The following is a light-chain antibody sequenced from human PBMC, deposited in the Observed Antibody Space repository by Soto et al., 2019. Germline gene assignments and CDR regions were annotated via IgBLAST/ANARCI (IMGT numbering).Light chain of an antibody. V-gene: IGLV2-8*01. J-gene: IGLJ3*02. CDR2: EVS. Sequence: QSALTQSPSAPGSPGQSVTISCTGTSSDVGNYKYVSWYQQHPGKAPKLMIYEVSKRPSGVPDRFSGSKSGNTASLTVSVLQVEDEADYYCSSYAGSNLWVFGGGTKLTVL. CDR1: SSDVGNYKY. CDR3: SSYAGSNLWV.